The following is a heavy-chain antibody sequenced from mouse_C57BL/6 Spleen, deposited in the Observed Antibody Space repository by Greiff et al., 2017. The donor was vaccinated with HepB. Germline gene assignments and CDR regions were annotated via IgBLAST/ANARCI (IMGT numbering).Heavy chain of an antibody. CDR3: ARHWDYDGDYYAMDY. D-gene: IGHD2-4*01. V-gene: IGHV2-6-1*01. CDR1: GFSLTSYG. Sequence: VKLVESGPGLVAPSQSLSITCTVSGFSLTSYGVHWVRQPPGKGLEWLVVIWSDGSTTYNSALKSRLSISKDNSKSQVFLKMNCLQTDDTAMYYCARHWDYDGDYYAMDYWGQGTSVTVSS. CDR2: IWSDGST. J-gene: IGHJ4*01.